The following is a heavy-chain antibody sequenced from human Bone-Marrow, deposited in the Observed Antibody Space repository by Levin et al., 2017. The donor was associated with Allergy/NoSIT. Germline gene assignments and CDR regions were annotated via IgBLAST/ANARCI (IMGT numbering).Heavy chain of an antibody. D-gene: IGHD2-2*01. J-gene: IGHJ4*02. CDR3: ARGESMPIGSLHD. V-gene: IGHV4-38-2*01. CDR2: IYNSGST. CDR1: GFSISSGSF. Sequence: PSETLSLTCAVSGFSISSGSFWGWIRQSPGKGLEWIGTIYNSGSTYYNPSLTSRVSMSVDTSKNQFSLKLSSVTAADTAVYYCARGESMPIGSLHDWGQGTLVTVSS.